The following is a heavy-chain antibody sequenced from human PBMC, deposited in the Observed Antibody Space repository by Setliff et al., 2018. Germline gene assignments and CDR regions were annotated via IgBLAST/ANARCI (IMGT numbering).Heavy chain of an antibody. CDR3: ARGRRITMIVVPPGVFDI. CDR2: IDQSGIT. V-gene: IGHV4-34*01. J-gene: IGHJ3*02. D-gene: IGHD3-22*01. Sequence: SETLSLTCAVYGESFSGYYWSWIRQPPGKGPEWIGEIDQSGITNYNPSLKSRVTISIDTSKNQFSLRLSSVTATDTAVYYCARGRRITMIVVPPGVFDIWGQGTMVTVSS. CDR1: GESFSGYY.